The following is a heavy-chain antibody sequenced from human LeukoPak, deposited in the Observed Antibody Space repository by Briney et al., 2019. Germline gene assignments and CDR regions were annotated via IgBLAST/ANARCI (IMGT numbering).Heavy chain of an antibody. CDR1: GYTFTSYG. CDR3: VRDYYGSGSYYAHPLYYYGMDV. CDR2: ISAYNGNT. Sequence: GASVKVSCTASGYTFTSYGISWVRQAPGQGLEWMGWISAYNGNTNYAKELQSRVTMTTAKSTSPAYMELRSLRSDDTAVYYCVRDYYGSGSYYAHPLYYYGMDVWGQGTTVTVSS. J-gene: IGHJ6*02. D-gene: IGHD3-10*01. V-gene: IGHV1-18*01.